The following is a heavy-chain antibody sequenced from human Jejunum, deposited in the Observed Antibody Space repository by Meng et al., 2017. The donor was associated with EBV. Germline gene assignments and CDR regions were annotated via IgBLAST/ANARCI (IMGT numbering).Heavy chain of an antibody. Sequence: ALVTPSETVSLICGASGVSISSTVDYWGGIRDPLVDWLVLIWNIYYSGTAYYNPSLKSRVTISVDTSKTQFSLKLNSVTAADTAVYYCARRESGSMNRGFDYWGQGTLVTVSS. CDR3: ARRESGSMNRGFDY. CDR1: GVSISSTVDY. J-gene: IGHJ4*02. CDR2: IYYSGTA. V-gene: IGHV4-39*01. D-gene: IGHD3-10*01.